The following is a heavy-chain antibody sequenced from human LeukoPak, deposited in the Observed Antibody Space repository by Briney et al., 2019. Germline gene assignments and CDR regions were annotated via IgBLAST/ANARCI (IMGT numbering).Heavy chain of an antibody. CDR1: GGSLSGYY. CDR2: INHSGST. J-gene: IGHJ3*02. V-gene: IGHV4-34*01. Sequence: SETLSLTCAVSGGSLSGYYWTWIRQPPGKGLEWIGEINHSGSTNYNPSLKSRVTISVDTSKNQFSLKLSSVTAADTAVYYCARDNSNAFDIWGQGTMVTVSS. CDR3: ARDNSNAFDI. D-gene: IGHD1-20*01.